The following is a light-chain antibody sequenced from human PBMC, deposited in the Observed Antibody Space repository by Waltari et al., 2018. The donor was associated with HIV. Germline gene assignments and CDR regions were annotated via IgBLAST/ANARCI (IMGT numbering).Light chain of an antibody. Sequence: DMQMTQSPSTLSASVGDRVTITCRASQSIISWLAWYQQKPGKAPKLLIYKPSTLQSGVPSRFSGSGSATKFTLTISSLQPDDFATYYCQQYNNHWTFGQGTKVEIK. V-gene: IGKV1-5*03. CDR1: QSIISW. CDR3: QQYNNHWT. CDR2: KPS. J-gene: IGKJ1*01.